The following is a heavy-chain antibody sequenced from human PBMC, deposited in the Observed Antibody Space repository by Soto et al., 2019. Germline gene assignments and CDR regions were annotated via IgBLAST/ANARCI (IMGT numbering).Heavy chain of an antibody. CDR2: ISGSGGST. Sequence: VGSLRLSCAASGFTFSSYAMSWVRQAPGKGLEWVSAISGSGGSTYYADSVKGRFTISRDNSKNTLYLQMNSLRAEDTAVYYCAKEPYYDFWSGYYYYFDYWGQGTLVTVSS. D-gene: IGHD3-3*01. CDR1: GFTFSSYA. J-gene: IGHJ4*02. V-gene: IGHV3-23*01. CDR3: AKEPYYDFWSGYYYYFDY.